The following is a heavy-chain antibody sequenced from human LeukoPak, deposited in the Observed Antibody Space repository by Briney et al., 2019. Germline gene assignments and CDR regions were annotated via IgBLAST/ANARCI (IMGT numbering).Heavy chain of an antibody. CDR2: FYNSGST. D-gene: IGHD5-12*01. J-gene: IGHJ5*02. CDR3: ARRSVQYSGYDVGNWFDP. CDR1: GASISVYY. V-gene: IGHV4-59*08. Sequence: SETLSLTCSVSGASISVYYWSWIRQPPGKGLEWIGYFYNSGSTNYNPSLKSRVTMSVYTSENQFSLKLSSVTAADTAVYYCARRSVQYSGYDVGNWFDPWGQGTLVTVSS.